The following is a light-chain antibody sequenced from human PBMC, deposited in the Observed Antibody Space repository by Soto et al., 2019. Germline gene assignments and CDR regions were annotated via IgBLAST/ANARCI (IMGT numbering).Light chain of an antibody. V-gene: IGKV1-39*01. CDR2: DAS. Sequence: IQMTQSPSSLSASVGDRVTITCRASQGVXTYLNWDHRKPGKAPKVLXDDASSLQRGGPSRLSGSGSETDFTLTISSLQPEDFANYSCQQSYSTTWTFGQGTKVDI. J-gene: IGKJ1*01. CDR3: QQSYSTTWT. CDR1: QGVXTY.